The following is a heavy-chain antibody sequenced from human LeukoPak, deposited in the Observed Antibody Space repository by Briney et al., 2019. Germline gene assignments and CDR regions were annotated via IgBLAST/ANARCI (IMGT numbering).Heavy chain of an antibody. J-gene: IGHJ4*02. CDR2: ISSSSSYI. D-gene: IGHD2-15*01. CDR1: GFTFSSYS. CDR3: ARDVTVGAALLPYYYFDY. Sequence: GGSLRLSCAASGFTFSSYSMNWVRQAPGKGLEWVSSISSSSSYIYYADSVKGRFTISRDNAKNSLYLQMNSLRAEDTAVYYCARDVTVGAALLPYYYFDYWGQGTLVTVSS. V-gene: IGHV3-21*01.